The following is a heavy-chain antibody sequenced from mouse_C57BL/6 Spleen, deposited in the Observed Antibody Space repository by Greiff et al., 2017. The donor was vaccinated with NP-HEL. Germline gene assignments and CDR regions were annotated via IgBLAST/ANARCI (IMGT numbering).Heavy chain of an antibody. Sequence: QVQLQQPGAELVMPGASVKLSCKASGYTFTSYWMHWVKQRPGQGLEWIGEIDPSDSYTNNNQKFKGKSTLTVDKSSSTAYMQLSSLTSEDSAVYYCARRRYYDYDRGYAMDYWGQGTSVTVSS. CDR3: ARRRYYDYDRGYAMDY. CDR2: IDPSDSYT. CDR1: GYTFTSYW. V-gene: IGHV1-69*01. J-gene: IGHJ4*01. D-gene: IGHD2-4*01.